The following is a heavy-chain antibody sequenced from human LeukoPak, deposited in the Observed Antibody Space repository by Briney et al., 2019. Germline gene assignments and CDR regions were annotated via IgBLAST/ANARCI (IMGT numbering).Heavy chain of an antibody. J-gene: IGHJ4*02. CDR2: IRTTAEGAKYA. CDR3: ATDQRYAFDY. Sequence: GGSLRLSCATSGFSFTDYPMNWVRQAPGKGLEWISDIRTTAEGAKYAYYADSVKGRVTISRDDGKNTLYLHMNSLRDDDTAVYYCATDQRYAFDYWGQGILVTVSS. D-gene: IGHD3-9*01. V-gene: IGHV3-48*02. CDR1: GFSFTDYP.